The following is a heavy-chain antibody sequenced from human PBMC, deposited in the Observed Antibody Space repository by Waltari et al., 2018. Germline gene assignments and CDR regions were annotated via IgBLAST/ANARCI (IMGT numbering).Heavy chain of an antibody. J-gene: IGHJ4*02. CDR1: GLTFGHYA. CDR3: AGPWGYYSDDGHYLDY. CDR2: ISSDSVSK. V-gene: IGHV3-30*15. Sequence: QVQLVESGGGVVQPGTSLRLSCTVSGLTFGHYAMHWVRQAPGKVLYWFAIISSDSVSKCYAESVNGRFTISRDNSKNTMYLEMSALTLEDTAVYYCAGPWGYYSDDGHYLDYWGPGTQVFVSP. D-gene: IGHD3-22*01.